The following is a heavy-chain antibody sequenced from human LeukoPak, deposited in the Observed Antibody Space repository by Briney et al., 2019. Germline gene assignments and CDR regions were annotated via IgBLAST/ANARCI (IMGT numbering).Heavy chain of an antibody. D-gene: IGHD1-26*01. CDR3: ARERSFESGATTYYFDY. CDR1: GFIFSSYA. V-gene: IGHV3-30*03. CDR2: ISYDGSNK. J-gene: IGHJ4*02. Sequence: PGGSLRLSCAASGFIFSSYAMHWVRQAPGKGLEWVAVISYDGSNKYYADSVKGRFTISRDNSKNTLYLQMNSLRAEDTAVYYCARERSFESGATTYYFDYWGQGTLVTVSS.